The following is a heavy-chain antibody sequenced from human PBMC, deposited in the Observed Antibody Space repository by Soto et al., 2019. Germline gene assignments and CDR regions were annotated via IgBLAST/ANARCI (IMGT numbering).Heavy chain of an antibody. CDR3: ARARNWAFDY. CDR2: ISSSSSYI. J-gene: IGHJ4*02. V-gene: IGHV3-21*04. CDR1: GFTFSSYS. D-gene: IGHD7-27*01. Sequence: GGSLRLSCAASGFTFSSYSMNWVRQAPGKGLEWVSSISSSSSYIYYADSVKGRFTISRDNAKNSLYLQMSSLRSEDTAVYYCARARNWAFDYWGQGTLVTVSS.